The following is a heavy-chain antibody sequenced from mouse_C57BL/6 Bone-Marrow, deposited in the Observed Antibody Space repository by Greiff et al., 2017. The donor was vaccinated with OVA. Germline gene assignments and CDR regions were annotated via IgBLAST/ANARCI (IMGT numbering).Heavy chain of an antibody. CDR2: IHPNSGST. CDR3: ASMEIYYGYDGGY. Sequence: QVQLQQPGAELVKPGASVKLSCKASGYTFTSYWMHWVKQRPGQGLEWIGMIHPNSGSTNYNEKFKSKATLTVDKSSSTAYMQSSSLTSEDSAVYYCASMEIYYGYDGGYWGQGTTLTVTS. J-gene: IGHJ2*01. V-gene: IGHV1-64*01. D-gene: IGHD2-2*01. CDR1: GYTFTSYW.